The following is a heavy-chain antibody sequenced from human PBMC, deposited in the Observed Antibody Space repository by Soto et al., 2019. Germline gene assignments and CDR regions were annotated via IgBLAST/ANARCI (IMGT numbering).Heavy chain of an antibody. J-gene: IGHJ6*02. V-gene: IGHV6-1*01. D-gene: IGHD3-10*01. CDR1: GDTVSSNSVA. Sequence: SQTLSLTCVGSGDTVSSNSVAWNWVRQSPSRGLEWLGRTYYRSRWYSDYAVSVRSRIDINADTSKNQVSLQLNSVTPEDTAVYYCARSEEGSDYYYYGMDVWDQGTTGTVSS. CDR2: TYYRSRWYS. CDR3: ARSEEGSDYYYYGMDV.